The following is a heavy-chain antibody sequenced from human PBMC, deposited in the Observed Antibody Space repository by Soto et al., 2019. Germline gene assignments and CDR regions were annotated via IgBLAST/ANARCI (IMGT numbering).Heavy chain of an antibody. CDR2: IKAGNGET. J-gene: IGHJ4*02. Sequence: QVQLVQSGAEVKRPGASVKLSCKSSGYTFKDYAVHWVRQAPGQRLEWMGWIKAGNGETKYSQEFQGRITVTSDSSASTDDMDLSSLRYEDTALYYCARDRWVTTLSFDYWGQGALVTVSS. V-gene: IGHV1-3*01. CDR3: ARDRWVTTLSFDY. D-gene: IGHD2-21*02. CDR1: GYTFKDYA.